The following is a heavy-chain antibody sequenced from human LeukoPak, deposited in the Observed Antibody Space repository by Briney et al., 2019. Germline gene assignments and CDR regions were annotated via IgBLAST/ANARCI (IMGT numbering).Heavy chain of an antibody. CDR2: INSDGGTT. J-gene: IGHJ4*02. CDR3: AREPTYTNSWYTTCDY. Sequence: PGGSLRLSCGASGFTFSSYWMHWVRQAPGKGLVWVSGINSDGGTTTYADSVKGRFTISGDNAKNTLYLQMNNLRAEDTAVYYGAREPTYTNSWYTTCDYWGQGTLVTVSS. V-gene: IGHV3-74*01. D-gene: IGHD6-19*01. CDR1: GFTFSSYW.